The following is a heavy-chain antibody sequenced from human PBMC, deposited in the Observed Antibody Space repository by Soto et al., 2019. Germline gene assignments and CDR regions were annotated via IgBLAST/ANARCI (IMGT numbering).Heavy chain of an antibody. CDR1: GFTFSSYS. CDR2: ISSSSSYI. D-gene: IGHD4-4*01. V-gene: IGHV3-21*01. Sequence: GGSLRLSCAASGFTFSSYSMNWVRQAPGKGLEWVSSISSSSSYIYYADSVKGRFTISRDNAKNSLYLQMNSLRAEDTAVYYCARDPTTVTTNAPYWFDPWGQGTLVTVSS. CDR3: ARDPTTVTTNAPYWFDP. J-gene: IGHJ5*02.